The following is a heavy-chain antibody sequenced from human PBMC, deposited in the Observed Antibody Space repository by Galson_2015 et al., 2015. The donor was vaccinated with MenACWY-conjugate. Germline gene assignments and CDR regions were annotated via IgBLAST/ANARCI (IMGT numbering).Heavy chain of an antibody. D-gene: IGHD2-2*01. Sequence: ETLSLTCAVSGASIISPKWWSWVRQPPGKGLEWIAETHHSGRTNYNPPLKGRVIISVDKSKNQFSLDLYSVTAADTAVYYCATQSAFYQDYWGQGTLVSVSS. CDR2: THHSGRT. J-gene: IGHJ4*02. CDR1: GASIISPKW. V-gene: IGHV4-4*02. CDR3: ATQSAFYQDY.